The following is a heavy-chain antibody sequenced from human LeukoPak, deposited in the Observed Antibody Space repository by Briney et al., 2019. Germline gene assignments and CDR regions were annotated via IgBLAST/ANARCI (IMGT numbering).Heavy chain of an antibody. CDR2: VNHSGST. J-gene: IGHJ5*02. Sequence: SETLSFTCAVSGGSFSGYYWSWIRQPPGKGLEWIGEVNHSGSTNYNPSLKSRVTISGDTSKNQFSLKLSSVTAADTAVYYCARGLEEWYGETNNWFDPWGQGTLVTVSS. D-gene: IGHD3-10*01. V-gene: IGHV4-34*01. CDR1: GGSFSGYY. CDR3: ARGLEEWYGETNNWFDP.